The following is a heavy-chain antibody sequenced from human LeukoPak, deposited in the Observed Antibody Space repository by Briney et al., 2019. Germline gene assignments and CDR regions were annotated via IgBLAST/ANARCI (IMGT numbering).Heavy chain of an antibody. CDR2: IYTGGGR. D-gene: IGHD1-1*01. CDR3: ARYCTFRACSGTKYDS. Sequence: PGGSLRLSCAASGFTVSSYYMNWVRQAPGKELEWVSVIYTGGGRYYADSVRGRFTISRDNAKNSLYLQMHSLTAEDTALYYCARYCTFRACSGTKYDSWGPGTLVTVSS. V-gene: IGHV3-53*01. CDR1: GFTVSSYY. J-gene: IGHJ4*02.